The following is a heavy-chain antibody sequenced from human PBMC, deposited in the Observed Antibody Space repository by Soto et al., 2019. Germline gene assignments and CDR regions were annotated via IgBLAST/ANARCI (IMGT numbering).Heavy chain of an antibody. D-gene: IGHD3-10*01. CDR1: GFIFSGYY. Sequence: GGSLRLSCAASGFIFSGYYMTWMRQAPGKGLEWVSFIGKTGSEIHYSDSVEGRFTISRDNTKNSLFLQMNSLRAEDTAVYYCAREIGNRLPYGPVDYWGQGALVTVSS. CDR3: AREIGNRLPYGPVDY. V-gene: IGHV3-11*01. J-gene: IGHJ4*02. CDR2: IGKTGSEI.